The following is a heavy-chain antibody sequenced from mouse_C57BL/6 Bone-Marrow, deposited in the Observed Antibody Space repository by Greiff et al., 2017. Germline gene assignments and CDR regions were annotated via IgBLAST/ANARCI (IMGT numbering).Heavy chain of an antibody. CDR1: GYTFTSYW. D-gene: IGHD1-1*02. J-gene: IGHJ1*03. Sequence: QVQLQQSGAELAKPADSVTLSCKASGYTFTSYWMYWVKQRPGQGLEWMGYINPSSGYTKYNQKFKDKATLTADKSSSTAYMQLSSLTYEDSAVYYCARVGWPWYFDVWGTGTTVTVSS. CDR3: ARVGWPWYFDV. V-gene: IGHV1-7*01. CDR2: INPSSGYT.